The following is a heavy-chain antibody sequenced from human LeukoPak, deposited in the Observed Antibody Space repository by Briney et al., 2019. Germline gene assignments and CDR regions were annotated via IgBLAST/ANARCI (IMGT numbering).Heavy chain of an antibody. V-gene: IGHV3-21*01. J-gene: IGHJ4*02. Sequence: GGSLRLSCEARGFIFTNYAMTWVRQAPGKGLEWVSSITGSGGYIYYADSLKGRFTISRDNAKNSLYLQMNSLRAEDTAVYYCARDTGSSSRFDYWGQGALVTVSS. CDR3: ARDTGSSSRFDY. CDR1: GFIFTNYA. CDR2: ITGSGGYI. D-gene: IGHD6-13*01.